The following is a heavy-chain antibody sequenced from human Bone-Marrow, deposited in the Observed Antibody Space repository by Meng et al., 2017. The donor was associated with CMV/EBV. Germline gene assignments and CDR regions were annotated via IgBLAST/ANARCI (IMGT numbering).Heavy chain of an antibody. Sequence: FIGYYMHWVRQAPGQGLEWMGWINPNSGSTNYAQKFQGRVTMTRDTSISTAYMELHRLRSDDTAVYYCARDFDDYVWGSYRYNYFDYWGQGTLVTVSS. D-gene: IGHD3-16*02. V-gene: IGHV1-2*02. J-gene: IGHJ4*02. CDR2: INPNSGST. CDR3: ARDFDDYVWGSYRYNYFDY. CDR1: FIGYY.